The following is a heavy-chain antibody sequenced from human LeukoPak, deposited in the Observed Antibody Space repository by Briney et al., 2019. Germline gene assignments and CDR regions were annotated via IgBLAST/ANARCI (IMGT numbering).Heavy chain of an antibody. Sequence: PSETLSLTCTVSGGSISSYNWSWIRKPPGTGLERIGYIYYSGSTNYNPSLKSRVTISVYTSKNQFSLKLSSVTAADTAVYYCARVDSSSWYPGGYFDYWGQGTLVTVSS. V-gene: IGHV4-59*01. J-gene: IGHJ4*02. CDR2: IYYSGST. CDR1: GGSISSYN. CDR3: ARVDSSSWYPGGYFDY. D-gene: IGHD6-13*01.